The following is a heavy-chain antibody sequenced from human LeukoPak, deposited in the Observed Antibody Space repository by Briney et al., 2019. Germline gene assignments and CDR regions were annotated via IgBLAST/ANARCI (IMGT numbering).Heavy chain of an antibody. CDR2: IIPIFGTA. CDR3: ARDMLRYFPGSAYYCMDV. CDR1: GGTFSSYA. Sequence: SVKVSCKASGGTFSSYAISWVRQAPGQGLEWMGGIIPIFGTANYAQKFQGRVTITADESTSTAYMELSSLRSEDTAVYYCARDMLRYFPGSAYYCMDVWGKGTMVTISS. V-gene: IGHV1-69*13. D-gene: IGHD3-9*01. J-gene: IGHJ6*03.